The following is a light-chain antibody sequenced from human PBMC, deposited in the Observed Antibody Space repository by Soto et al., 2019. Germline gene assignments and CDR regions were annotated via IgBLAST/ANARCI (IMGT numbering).Light chain of an antibody. J-gene: IGKJ1*01. Sequence: EIVLTQSPGTLSLSPGEGATLSCRASQSVSSSYLAWYQQKPGQAPRLLIYGASSRATGIPDRFSGGGSGTDFTLTISTLEPEDFAVYYCQQYDNSPWTFGQGTKVEIK. V-gene: IGKV3-20*01. CDR1: QSVSSSY. CDR2: GAS. CDR3: QQYDNSPWT.